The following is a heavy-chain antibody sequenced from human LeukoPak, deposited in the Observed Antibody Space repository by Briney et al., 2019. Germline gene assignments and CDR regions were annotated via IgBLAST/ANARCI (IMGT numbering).Heavy chain of an antibody. CDR3: ARFSGRSLVDNWFDP. D-gene: IGHD1-26*01. CDR2: IYPDDSKT. J-gene: IGHJ5*02. CDR1: GYSFFGYW. Sequence: KSGESLKISCKGSGYSFFGYWIGWVRQMPGKGLEWMGIIYPDDSKTRYSPSFQGQVTMSADKSISTAYLQWSSLKASDTAMYFCARFSGRSLVDNWFDPWGQGTLVTVSS. V-gene: IGHV5-51*01.